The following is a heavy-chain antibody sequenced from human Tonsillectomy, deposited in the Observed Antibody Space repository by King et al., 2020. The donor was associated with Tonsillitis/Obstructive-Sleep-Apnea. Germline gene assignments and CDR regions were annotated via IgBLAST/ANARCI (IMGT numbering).Heavy chain of an antibody. Sequence: QLQESGPGLVKPSETLSLTCSVSGGSISSSTYYWGWIRQPPGQGLEWIGSIYYSGSTYYNPSLKSRVTISVDTSKNQFSLKLSSVTAADTAVYYCATEGDYSSTNYFDYWGQGTLVTVSS. CDR3: ATEGDYSSTNYFDY. CDR1: GGSISSSTYY. CDR2: IYYSGST. V-gene: IGHV4-39*02. D-gene: IGHD6-13*01. J-gene: IGHJ4*02.